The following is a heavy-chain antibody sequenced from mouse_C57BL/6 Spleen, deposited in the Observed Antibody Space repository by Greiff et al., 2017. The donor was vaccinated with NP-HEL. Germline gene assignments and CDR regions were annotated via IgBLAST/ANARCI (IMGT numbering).Heavy chain of an antibody. CDR3: ARSDYGSYFDY. Sequence: QVQLKESGAELVRPGTSVKVSCKASGYAFTNYLIEWVKQRPGQGLEWIGVINTGSGGTNYNEKFKGKATLTVAKSSSTAYMQLSSLTSEDSAVYICARSDYGSYFDYWGQGPTLTFSS. V-gene: IGHV1-54*01. D-gene: IGHD1-1*01. CDR1: GYAFTNYL. J-gene: IGHJ2*01. CDR2: INTGSGGT.